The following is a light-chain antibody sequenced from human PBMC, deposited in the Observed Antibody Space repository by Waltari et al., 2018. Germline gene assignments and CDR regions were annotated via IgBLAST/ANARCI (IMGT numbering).Light chain of an antibody. V-gene: IGLV2-14*03. Sequence: QSALTQPSSVSGSLGQSITISCTGTSGDIGAYKFVSWYQRLPGKAPKLIIYDVNSRPSGFSNRFAGSKSGNTASLTISGLQSEDEASYFCISYSSSTTFDWVFGGGTLLTVL. CDR2: DVN. CDR1: SGDIGAYKF. CDR3: ISYSSSTTFDWV. J-gene: IGLJ3*02.